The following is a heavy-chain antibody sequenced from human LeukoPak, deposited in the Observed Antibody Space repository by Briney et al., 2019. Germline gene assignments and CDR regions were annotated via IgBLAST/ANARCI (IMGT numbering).Heavy chain of an antibody. CDR3: ARNSRDYYDSSGTPGQGFDP. Sequence: SETLSLTCTVSGGSISSSSYYWGWIRQPPGKGLEWIGSIYYSGSTYYNPSLKSRVTISVDTSKNQFPLKLSSVTAADTAVYYCARNSRDYYDSSGTPGQGFDPWGQGTLVTVSS. J-gene: IGHJ5*02. D-gene: IGHD3-22*01. V-gene: IGHV4-39*06. CDR1: GGSISSSSYY. CDR2: IYYSGST.